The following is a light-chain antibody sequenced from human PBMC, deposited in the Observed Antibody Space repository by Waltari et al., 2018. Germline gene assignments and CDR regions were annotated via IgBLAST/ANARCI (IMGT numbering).Light chain of an antibody. CDR3: QQYNNYLLT. CDR1: QSVNSW. J-gene: IGKJ4*01. Sequence: DMQMTQSPSTLSASVGDRVTITCRASQSVNSWLAWYQQKPGKAPKVLIHRASTLESGVPSRFSGSGSGTEFTLTISSLQPDVFATYYCQQYNNYLLTFGGGTKVEIK. V-gene: IGKV1-5*03. CDR2: RAS.